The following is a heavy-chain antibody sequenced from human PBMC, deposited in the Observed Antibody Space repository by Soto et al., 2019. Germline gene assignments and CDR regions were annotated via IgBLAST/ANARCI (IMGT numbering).Heavy chain of an antibody. CDR1: GFTFSGSA. J-gene: IGHJ4*02. D-gene: IGHD3-22*01. CDR2: IRSKANSYAT. CDR3: TRGPSYDQDY. V-gene: IGHV3-73*01. Sequence: GGPLRLSCAASGFTFSGSAMHWVRQASGKGLEWVGRIRSKANSYATAYAASVKGRFTISRDDSKNTAYLQMNSLKTDDTAVYYCTRGPSYDQDYWGQGTLVTVSS.